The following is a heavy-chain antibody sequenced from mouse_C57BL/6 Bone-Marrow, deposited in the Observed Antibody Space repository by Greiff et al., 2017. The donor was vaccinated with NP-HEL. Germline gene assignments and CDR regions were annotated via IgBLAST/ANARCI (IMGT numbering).Heavy chain of an antibody. CDR2: INPGSGGT. D-gene: IGHD2-5*01. V-gene: IGHV1-54*01. Sequence: VQLQQSGAELVRPGTSVKVSCKASGYAFTNYLIEWVKQRPGQGLEWIGVINPGSGGTNYNEKFKGKATLTADKSSSTAYMQLSSLTSEDSAVYFCASLYSNYAPYYAMDYWGQGTSVTVSS. CDR1: GYAFTNYL. J-gene: IGHJ4*01. CDR3: ASLYSNYAPYYAMDY.